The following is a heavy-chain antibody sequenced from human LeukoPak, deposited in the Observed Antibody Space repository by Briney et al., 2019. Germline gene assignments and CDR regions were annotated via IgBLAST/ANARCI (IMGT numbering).Heavy chain of an antibody. CDR3: ARDSAYCSSTSCYNKEHAFDI. Sequence: ASVKVSCKASGYTFTSYGISWVRQAPGQGLEWMGWISAYNGSTNYAQKLQGRVTMTTDTSTSTAYMELRSLRSDDTAVYYCARDSAYCSSTSCYNKEHAFDIWGQGTMVTVSS. CDR2: ISAYNGST. V-gene: IGHV1-18*01. J-gene: IGHJ3*02. D-gene: IGHD2-2*02. CDR1: GYTFTSYG.